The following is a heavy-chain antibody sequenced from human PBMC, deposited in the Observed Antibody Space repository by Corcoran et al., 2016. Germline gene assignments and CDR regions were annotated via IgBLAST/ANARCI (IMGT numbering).Heavy chain of an antibody. CDR1: GFTFSNAW. CDR3: STDLAD. CDR2: IKSKTDGGKT. J-gene: IGHJ4*02. Sequence: EVQLVESGGGLVKPGGSLRLSCAASGFTFSNAWMTWVRQAPGKGLEWVGRIKSKTDGGKTEYAAPVKGRFSISRDDSKNILYLQMNSLKTEDTGVYYWSTDLADWGQGTLVTVSS. V-gene: IGHV3-15*01.